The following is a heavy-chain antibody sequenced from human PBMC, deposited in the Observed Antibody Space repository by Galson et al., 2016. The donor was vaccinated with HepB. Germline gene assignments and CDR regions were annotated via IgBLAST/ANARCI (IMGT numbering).Heavy chain of an antibody. J-gene: IGHJ6*02. CDR1: GYRFTSYW. Sequence: QSGAAVKKPGESLKISCRGSGYRFTSYWIGWVRQMPGKGLEWVGITYPGDSDTRYSPSFQGQVTISADKSINTAYLQWSSLKASDTAMYYCARVHFYYGMDVWGQGTTVTVSS. V-gene: IGHV5-51*01. CDR2: TYPGDSDT. CDR3: ARVHFYYGMDV.